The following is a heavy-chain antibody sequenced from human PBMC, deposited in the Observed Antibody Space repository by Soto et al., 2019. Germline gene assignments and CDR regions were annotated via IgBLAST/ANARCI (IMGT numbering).Heavy chain of an antibody. CDR3: AKDGGRRGDVGYDY. V-gene: IGHV3-23*01. Sequence: EVQLLESGGGLVQPGGSLRLSCAASGFTCSSYAMSWVRQAPGKGLEWVSDISGSGGSTYYADSVKGRFTISRDNSKNTLYLQMNSLRAEATAVSYCAKDGGRRGDVGYDYWGQGTLVTFSS. CDR1: GFTCSSYA. CDR2: ISGSGGST. J-gene: IGHJ4*02. D-gene: IGHD3-16*01.